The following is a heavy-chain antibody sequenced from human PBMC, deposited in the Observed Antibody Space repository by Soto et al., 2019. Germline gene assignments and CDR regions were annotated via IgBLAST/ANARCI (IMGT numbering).Heavy chain of an antibody. Sequence: GGSLRLSCAASGFTFSGYAMHWVRQAPGKGLEWVAVISYDGSNKYYADSVKGRFTISRDNSKNTLYLQMNSLRAEDTAVYYCAREHGSGSYSYYYYYYGMDVWGQGTTVTVSS. J-gene: IGHJ6*02. D-gene: IGHD3-10*01. CDR3: AREHGSGSYSYYYYYYGMDV. CDR2: ISYDGSNK. CDR1: GFTFSGYA. V-gene: IGHV3-30-3*01.